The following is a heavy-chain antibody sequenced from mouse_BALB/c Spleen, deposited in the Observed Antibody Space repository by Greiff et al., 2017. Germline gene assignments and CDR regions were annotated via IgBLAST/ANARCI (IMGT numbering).Heavy chain of an antibody. Sequence: EVKLMESGGGLVQPGGSLKLSCAASGFTFSSYGMSWVRQTPDKRLELVATINSNGGSTYYPDSVKGRFTISRDNAKNTLYLQMSSLKSEDTAMYYCARDRGIGYFDYWGQGTTLTVAS. V-gene: IGHV5-6-3*01. CDR1: GFTFSSYG. J-gene: IGHJ2*01. CDR2: INSNGGST. CDR3: ARDRGIGYFDY. D-gene: IGHD2-14*01.